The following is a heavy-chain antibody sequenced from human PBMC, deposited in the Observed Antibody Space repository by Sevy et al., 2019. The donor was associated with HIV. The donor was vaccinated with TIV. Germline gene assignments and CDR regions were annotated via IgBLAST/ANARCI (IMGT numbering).Heavy chain of an antibody. CDR3: ARGFPSSGSLYARDS. Sequence: ASVKVSCKASGYAFTSYYIQWVRQAPGQGLEWMGIINPSGGTTTYAQKFQGRLTMTRDKSKSTVYMEMSSLTSEDTAVYYCARGFPSSGSLYARDSWGQGTLVTVSS. CDR2: INPSGGTT. D-gene: IGHD6-13*01. CDR1: GYAFTSYY. J-gene: IGHJ4*02. V-gene: IGHV1-46*01.